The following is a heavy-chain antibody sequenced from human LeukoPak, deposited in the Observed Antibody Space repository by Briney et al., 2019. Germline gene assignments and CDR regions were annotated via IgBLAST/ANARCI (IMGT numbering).Heavy chain of an antibody. V-gene: IGHV3-30-3*01. CDR1: GFTFSNFW. D-gene: IGHD3-3*01. CDR3: ARADFWSGSPVNY. J-gene: IGHJ4*02. Sequence: GGSLRLSCAASGFTFSNFWMHWVRQAPGKGLEWVAVISYDGSNKYYADSVKGRFTISRDNSKNTLYLQMNSLRAEDTAVYYCARADFWSGSPVNYWGQGTLVTVSS. CDR2: ISYDGSNK.